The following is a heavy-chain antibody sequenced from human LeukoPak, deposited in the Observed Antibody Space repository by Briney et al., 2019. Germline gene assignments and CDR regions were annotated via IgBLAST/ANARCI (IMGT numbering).Heavy chain of an antibody. CDR1: GGSISSSSYY. D-gene: IGHD6-19*01. J-gene: IGHJ3*02. V-gene: IGHV4-61*02. Sequence: SETLSLTCTVSGGSISSSSYYWGWIRQPPGKGLEWIGRIHTSGTTNYNPALKSRLTMSIDRTKNQLSLNLGSVTAADTAVYYCARDQALGYGWPTVLAIDIWGQGTMVTVSS. CDR3: ARDQALGYGWPTVLAIDI. CDR2: IHTSGTT.